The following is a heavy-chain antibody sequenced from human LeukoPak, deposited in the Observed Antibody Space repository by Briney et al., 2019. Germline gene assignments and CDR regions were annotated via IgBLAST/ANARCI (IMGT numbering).Heavy chain of an antibody. CDR3: AKDGGLWVSAHWGDS. Sequence: GGSLRLSCTASGFTFSSYTMSWVRQAPGKGLKWVSTITTGGPNTYYADTMKGRFTVSRDDSKNTLYLQMNSLRAEDTAVYYCAKDGGLWVSAHWGDSWGRGTLVTVSS. CDR1: GFTFSSYT. CDR2: ITTGGPNT. V-gene: IGHV3-23*01. D-gene: IGHD7-27*01. J-gene: IGHJ4*02.